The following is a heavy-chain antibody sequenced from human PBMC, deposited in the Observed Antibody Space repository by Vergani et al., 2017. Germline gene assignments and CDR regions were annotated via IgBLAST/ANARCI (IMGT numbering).Heavy chain of an antibody. J-gene: IGHJ5*02. V-gene: IGHV4-30-2*01. Sequence: QLQLQESDSRLVNPSQTLSLTCTLSGDAISRDTYSWNWVRQPPGKPLEWIGSVYYSGTTYYNPSRGGRVTMSIDKSKNHFSLTLTSVTAADSAVYYCASDTHSGQRADRWGQGLLVTVSS. CDR3: ASDTHSGQRADR. CDR1: GDAISRDTYS. CDR2: VYYSGTT. D-gene: IGHD6-19*01.